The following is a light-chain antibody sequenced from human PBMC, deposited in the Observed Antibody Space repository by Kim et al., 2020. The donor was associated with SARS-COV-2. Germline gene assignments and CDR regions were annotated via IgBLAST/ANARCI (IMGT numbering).Light chain of an antibody. CDR3: QQYGSSLPWT. Sequence: PGERATLSCRASQSVSSSYLAWYQQKPGQAPRLLIYGASSRATGIPDRFSGSGSGTDFTLTISRLEPEDFTVYYCQQYGSSLPWTFGQGTKVDIK. CDR1: QSVSSSY. CDR2: GAS. J-gene: IGKJ1*01. V-gene: IGKV3-20*01.